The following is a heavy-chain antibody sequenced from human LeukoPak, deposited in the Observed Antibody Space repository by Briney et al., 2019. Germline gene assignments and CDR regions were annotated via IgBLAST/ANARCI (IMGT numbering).Heavy chain of an antibody. Sequence: GGSLRLSCAASGFTFSSYGIHWVRQAPGKGLEWVAVISYDGSNKYYADSVKGRFTISRDNSKNTLYLQMNSLRAEDTAVYYCAKDFSSSGYYSPPDYWGQGTLVTVSS. CDR2: ISYDGSNK. V-gene: IGHV3-30*18. CDR1: GFTFSSYG. D-gene: IGHD3-22*01. J-gene: IGHJ4*02. CDR3: AKDFSSSGYYSPPDY.